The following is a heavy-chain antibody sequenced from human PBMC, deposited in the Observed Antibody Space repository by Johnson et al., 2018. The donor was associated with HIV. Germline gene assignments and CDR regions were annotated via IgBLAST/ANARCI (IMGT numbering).Heavy chain of an antibody. CDR2: IWYDGSNK. D-gene: IGHD2-15*01. CDR1: GFTFSSYA. CDR3: ASGRVGGNDAFDI. V-gene: IGHV3-30*04. Sequence: VQLVESGGGVVQPGRSLRLSCAASGFTFSSYAMHWVRQAPGKGLEWVAVIWYDGSNKYYADSVKGRFTISRDNSENTLYLQMNSLRAEDTAVYYCASGRVGGNDAFDIWGQGTMVTVSS. J-gene: IGHJ3*02.